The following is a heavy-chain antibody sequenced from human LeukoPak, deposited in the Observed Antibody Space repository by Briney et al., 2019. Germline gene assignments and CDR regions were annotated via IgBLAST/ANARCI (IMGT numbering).Heavy chain of an antibody. J-gene: IGHJ4*02. Sequence: GGSLRLSCAASGFTFSSYGMHWVRQAPGKGLEWVAFIRYDGSNKYYADSVKGRFTISRDNSKNTLYLQMNSLRAEDTAVYYCARWDDFWSGSYYFDYWGQGTLVTVSS. D-gene: IGHD3-3*01. CDR2: IRYDGSNK. V-gene: IGHV3-30*02. CDR3: ARWDDFWSGSYYFDY. CDR1: GFTFSSYG.